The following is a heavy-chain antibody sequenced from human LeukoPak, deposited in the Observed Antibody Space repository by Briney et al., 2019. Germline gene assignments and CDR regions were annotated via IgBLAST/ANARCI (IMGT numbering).Heavy chain of an antibody. CDR3: AKGGTPYCSGGSCYFTY. Sequence: GGSLRLSCAASGFTFSSYAMSWVRQAPGKGLEWVSAISGSGGSTHYADSVKGRFTISRDNSKNTLYLQMNSLRAEDTAVYYCAKGGTPYCSGGSCYFTYWGQGTLVTVSS. D-gene: IGHD2-15*01. CDR2: ISGSGGST. V-gene: IGHV3-23*01. CDR1: GFTFSSYA. J-gene: IGHJ4*02.